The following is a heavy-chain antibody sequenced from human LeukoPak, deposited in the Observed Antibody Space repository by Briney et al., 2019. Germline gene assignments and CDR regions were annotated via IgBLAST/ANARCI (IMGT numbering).Heavy chain of an antibody. Sequence: GGSLRLSCAASGFTFSSYSMNWVRQAPGKGLEWVSSISSSSSYIYYADSVKGRFTISRDNAKNSLYLQMNSLRAEDTAVYYCAREWVSYYDFWSGSFDYGGRGTLVTVPS. CDR1: GFTFSSYS. D-gene: IGHD3-3*01. CDR2: ISSSSSYI. CDR3: AREWVSYYDFWSGSFDY. J-gene: IGHJ4*02. V-gene: IGHV3-21*01.